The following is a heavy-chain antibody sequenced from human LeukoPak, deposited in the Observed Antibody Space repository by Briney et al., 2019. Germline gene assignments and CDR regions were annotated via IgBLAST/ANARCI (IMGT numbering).Heavy chain of an antibody. V-gene: IGHV1-18*01. J-gene: IGHJ3*02. CDR1: GYTFTSYG. Sequence: ASVKVSCKASGYTFTSYGISWVRQAPGQGLEWMGWISAYNGNTNYAQKLQGRVTMTTDTSTSTAYMELRSLRSDDTAVYYCARDEIPAAISPDAFDIWGQGTMVTVSS. CDR2: ISAYNGNT. CDR3: ARDEIPAAISPDAFDI. D-gene: IGHD2-2*01.